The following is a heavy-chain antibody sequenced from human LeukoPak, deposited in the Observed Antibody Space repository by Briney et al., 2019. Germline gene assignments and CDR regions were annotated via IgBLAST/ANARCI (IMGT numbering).Heavy chain of an antibody. Sequence: SQTLSLTCAVSGGSISSGGYSWSWIRQPPGKGLEWIGYIYHSGSTYYNPSLKSRVTISVDTSKNQFSLKLSSVTAADTAVYYCARVPAYSSSWYKYFQHWGQGTLVTVSS. D-gene: IGHD6-13*01. CDR2: IYHSGST. CDR1: GGSISSGGYS. V-gene: IGHV4-30-2*01. J-gene: IGHJ1*01. CDR3: ARVPAYSSSWYKYFQH.